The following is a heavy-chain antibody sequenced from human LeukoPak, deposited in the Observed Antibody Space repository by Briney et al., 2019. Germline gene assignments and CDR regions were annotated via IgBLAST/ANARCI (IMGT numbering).Heavy chain of an antibody. CDR1: GFTFSTHE. CDR2: IDINGSPT. J-gene: IGHJ4*02. CDR3: ASTSGQYFYDSSGRYS. V-gene: IGHV3-48*03. Sequence: GGSLRLSCVASGFTFSTHEMSWVRQAPAKGLEWVSYIDINGSPTHYADSVKGRFTISRDNAKNSLYLQMNSLRAEDTAVYYCASTSGQYFYDSSGRYSWGQGTLVTVSS. D-gene: IGHD3-22*01.